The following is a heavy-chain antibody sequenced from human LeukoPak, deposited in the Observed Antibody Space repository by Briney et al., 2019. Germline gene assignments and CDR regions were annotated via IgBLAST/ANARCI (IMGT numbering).Heavy chain of an antibody. D-gene: IGHD6-13*01. CDR2: IYYSGST. J-gene: IGHJ4*02. V-gene: IGHV4-59*12. CDR1: GGSISNKY. Sequence: SETLSLTCTVSGGSISNKYWSWIRQPPGKGLEWIGYIYYSGSTYYNPSLKSRVTISVDTSKNQFPLKLSSVTAADTAVYYCASAAAGLGVDYWGQGTLVTVSS. CDR3: ASAAAGLGVDY.